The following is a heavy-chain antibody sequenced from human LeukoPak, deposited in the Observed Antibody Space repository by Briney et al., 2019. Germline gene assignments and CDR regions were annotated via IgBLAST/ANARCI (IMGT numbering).Heavy chain of an antibody. CDR2: INHSGST. CDR1: GGSFSGYY. V-gene: IGHV4-34*01. CDR3: AREVVVVPAAIQGICDY. D-gene: IGHD2-2*01. Sequence: SETLSLTCAVYGGSFSGYYWSWIRQPPGKGLEWIGEINHSGSTNYNPSLKSRVTISVDTSKNQFSLKLSSVTAADTAVYYCAREVVVVPAAIQGICDYWGQGTLVTVSS. J-gene: IGHJ4*02.